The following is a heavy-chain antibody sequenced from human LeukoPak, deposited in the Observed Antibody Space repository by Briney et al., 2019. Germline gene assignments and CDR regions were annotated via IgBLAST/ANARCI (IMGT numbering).Heavy chain of an antibody. CDR1: GGSFSGYY. Sequence: SETLSLTCAVYGGSFSGYYWSWIRQPPGKGLEWIGEINHSGSTNYNPSLKSRVTISVDTSKNQFSLKLSSVTAADTAVYYCARGSGNWNGNVYFDYWGQGTLVTVSS. D-gene: IGHD1-1*01. CDR2: INHSGST. V-gene: IGHV4-34*01. CDR3: ARGSGNWNGNVYFDY. J-gene: IGHJ4*02.